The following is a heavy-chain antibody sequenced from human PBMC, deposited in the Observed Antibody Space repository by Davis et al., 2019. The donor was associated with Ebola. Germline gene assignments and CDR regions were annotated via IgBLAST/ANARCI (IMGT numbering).Heavy chain of an antibody. CDR1: GFTLSIYT. Sequence: GESLKISCAASGFTLSIYTMHWVRRAPGKGLEWVAAISSDGRNKHYADSVRGRVVISRDTSKDTLYLPMSGLRAEDTAVYYCARGREDYLDYWGQGTLVTVSS. V-gene: IGHV3-30*09. CDR2: ISSDGRNK. D-gene: IGHD1-26*01. CDR3: ARGREDYLDY. J-gene: IGHJ4*02.